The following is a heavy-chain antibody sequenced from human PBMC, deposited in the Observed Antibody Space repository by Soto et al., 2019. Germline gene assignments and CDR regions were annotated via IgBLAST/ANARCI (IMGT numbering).Heavy chain of an antibody. J-gene: IGHJ6*02. CDR1: GFTFSSYD. CDR3: ARALADRYYYGMDV. Sequence: GGSLRLSCAASGFTFSSYDMHWVRQATGKGLEWVSAIGTAGDTYYPGSVKGRFTISRENAKNSLYLQMNSLRAGDTAVYYCARALADRYYYGMDVWGQGTTVTGLL. V-gene: IGHV3-13*01. CDR2: IGTAGDT.